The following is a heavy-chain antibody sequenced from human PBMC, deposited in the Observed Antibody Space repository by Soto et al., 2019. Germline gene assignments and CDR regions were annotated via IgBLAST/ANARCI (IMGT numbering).Heavy chain of an antibody. J-gene: IGHJ4*02. D-gene: IGHD3-10*02. Sequence: SVKVSCKASGGTFSSYAFSWVRQAPGQGLEWMGTIIPIFDTANYAQKFQGRVTITADKSTSTAYMELSSLRSEDTAVYYCARDRNTASYVPFDYWGQGTLVPVSS. CDR2: IIPIFDTA. V-gene: IGHV1-69*06. CDR3: ARDRNTASYVPFDY. CDR1: GGTFSSYA.